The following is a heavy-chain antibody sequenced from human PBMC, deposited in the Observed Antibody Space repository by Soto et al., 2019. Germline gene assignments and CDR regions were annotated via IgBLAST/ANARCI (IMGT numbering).Heavy chain of an antibody. Sequence: GASVKVSCKASGGTFSSYWIGWVRQMPGKGLEWMGIIYPGDSDTRYSPSFQGQVTISADKSISTAYLQWSSLKASDTAMYYCARQGYEPDFDYWGQGTLVTVSS. J-gene: IGHJ4*02. CDR1: GGTFSSYW. V-gene: IGHV5-51*01. CDR3: ARQGYEPDFDY. D-gene: IGHD6-13*01. CDR2: IYPGDSDT.